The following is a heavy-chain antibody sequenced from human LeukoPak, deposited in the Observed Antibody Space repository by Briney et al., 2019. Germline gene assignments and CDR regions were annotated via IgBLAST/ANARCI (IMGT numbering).Heavy chain of an antibody. CDR2: ISYDGSNK. Sequence: GGSLRLSCAASGFTFSSYAMHWVRQAPGKGLEWVAVISYDGSNKYYADSVKGRFTISRDNSKNSLYLQMNSLRAEDTAVYYCARERYGGHYYYYYGMDVWGQGTTVTVSS. V-gene: IGHV3-30-3*01. J-gene: IGHJ6*02. CDR1: GFTFSSYA. D-gene: IGHD4-23*01. CDR3: ARERYGGHYYYYYGMDV.